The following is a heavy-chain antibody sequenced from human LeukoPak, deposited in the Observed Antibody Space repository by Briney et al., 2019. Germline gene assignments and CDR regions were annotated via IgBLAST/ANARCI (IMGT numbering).Heavy chain of an antibody. CDR2: IKSKTDGGTT. D-gene: IGHD5-12*01. CDR3: TTDAVVATNFDY. V-gene: IGHV3-15*01. Sequence: NAGGSLRLSCAASGFTFSSYSMNWVRQAPGKGLEWVGRIKSKTDGGTTGYAAPVKGRFTISRDDSKNTLYLQMNSLKTEDTAVYYCTTDAVVATNFDYWGQGTLVTVSS. CDR1: GFTFSSYS. J-gene: IGHJ4*02.